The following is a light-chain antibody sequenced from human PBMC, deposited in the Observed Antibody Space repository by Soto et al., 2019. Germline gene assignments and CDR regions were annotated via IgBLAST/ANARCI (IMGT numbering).Light chain of an antibody. J-gene: IGLJ2*01. CDR3: QSYDTSLRAVV. Sequence: QSVLTQPPSVSGDPGQRVTIPCTGGSSNFGAGYDVHWYQQLPGTAPKLLIYASTNRPSGVPDRFSGSKSGTSASLAIFGLQAEDGADYYCQSYDTSLRAVVFGGGTKLTVL. V-gene: IGLV1-40*01. CDR1: SSNFGAGYD. CDR2: AST.